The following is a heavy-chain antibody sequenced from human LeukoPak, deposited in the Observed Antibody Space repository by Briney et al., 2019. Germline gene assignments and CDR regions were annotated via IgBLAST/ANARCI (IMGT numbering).Heavy chain of an antibody. J-gene: IGHJ4*02. CDR1: GFTFSSYG. D-gene: IGHD3-10*01. V-gene: IGHV3-23*01. Sequence: GGSLRLSCAASGFTFSSYGMSWVRQAPGKGLEWVSAISGSGGSTYYADSVKGRFTISRDNSKNTLYLQMNSLRAEDTAVYYCAKAHGFGEFHDYWGQGTLVTVSS. CDR3: AKAHGFGEFHDY. CDR2: ISGSGGST.